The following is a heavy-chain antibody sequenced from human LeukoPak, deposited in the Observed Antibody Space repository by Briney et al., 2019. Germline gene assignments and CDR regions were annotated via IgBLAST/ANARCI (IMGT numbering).Heavy chain of an antibody. Sequence: ASVKVSCKASGYTFTSYGISWVRRAPGQGLEWMGWISAYNGNTNYAQKLQGRVTMTTDTSTSTAYMELRSLRSDDTAVYYCARDLTTVTTGHYYYYYYMDVWGKGTTVTVSS. D-gene: IGHD4-17*01. CDR1: GYTFTSYG. CDR2: ISAYNGNT. J-gene: IGHJ6*03. CDR3: ARDLTTVTTGHYYYYYYMDV. V-gene: IGHV1-18*01.